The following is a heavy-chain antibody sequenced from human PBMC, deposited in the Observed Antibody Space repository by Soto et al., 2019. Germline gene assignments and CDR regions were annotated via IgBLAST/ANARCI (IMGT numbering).Heavy chain of an antibody. D-gene: IGHD2-15*01. J-gene: IGHJ6*02. CDR1: GFTFSSYE. CDR3: ARDRGGFCSGGSCSYYGMDV. CDR2: ISSSGNTI. Sequence: GGSLRLSCAASGFTFSSYEMNWVRQAPGKGLEWVSYISSSGNTIYYADSVKGRFTISRDNAKNSLYLQMNSLRAEDTAVYYCARDRGGFCSGGSCSYYGMDVWGQGTTVTVSS. V-gene: IGHV3-48*03.